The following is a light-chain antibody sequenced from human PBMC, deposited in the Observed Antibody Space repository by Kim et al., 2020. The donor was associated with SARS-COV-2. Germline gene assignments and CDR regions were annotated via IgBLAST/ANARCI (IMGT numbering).Light chain of an antibody. CDR2: GAS. J-gene: IGKJ2*01. CDR3: QQYNRWPPYI. V-gene: IGKV3-15*01. CDR1: QSVGSN. Sequence: VSPGERATLSCRASQSVGSNLAWYQQRPGQAPRLLIYGASTRATGVPARFSGSGSGTEFTLTISSPQSEDFAVYYCQQYNRWPPYIFGQGTKLEI.